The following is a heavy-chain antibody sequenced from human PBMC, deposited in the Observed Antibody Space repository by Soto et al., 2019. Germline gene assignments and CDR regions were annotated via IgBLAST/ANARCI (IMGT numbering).Heavy chain of an antibody. D-gene: IGHD6-13*01. J-gene: IGHJ4*02. Sequence: QVQLVESGGGVVQPGRSLRLSCAASGFTFSSYGMHWVRQAPGKGLEWVAVISYDGSNKYYADSVKGRFTISRDNSKNNLYLQMNSLRAEDTAMYYCAKDWGQQLAQYYFDYWGQGTLVTVSS. CDR1: GFTFSSYG. V-gene: IGHV3-30*18. CDR3: AKDWGQQLAQYYFDY. CDR2: ISYDGSNK.